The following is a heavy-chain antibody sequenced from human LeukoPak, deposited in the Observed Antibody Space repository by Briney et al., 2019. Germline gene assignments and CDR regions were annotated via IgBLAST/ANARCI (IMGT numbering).Heavy chain of an antibody. CDR3: ADLDCSSTSCYLDP. V-gene: IGHV1-18*01. CDR2: ISAYNGNT. J-gene: IGHJ5*02. CDR1: GYTFTSCG. D-gene: IGHD2-2*01. Sequence: ASVKDSCKASGYTFTSCGISWVRQAPGQGLEWMGWISAYNGNTNYAEKLQGRVTMTTDTSTSTAYMELRSLRSDDTAVYYCADLDCSSTSCYLDPWGQGTLVTVSS.